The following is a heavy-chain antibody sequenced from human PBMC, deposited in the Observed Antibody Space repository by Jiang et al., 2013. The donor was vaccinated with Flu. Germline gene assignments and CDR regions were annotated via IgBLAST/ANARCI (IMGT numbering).Heavy chain of an antibody. CDR3: AHDDYGGNSFDY. CDR2: IYWDDDK. J-gene: IGHJ4*02. Sequence: KPTQTLTLTCTFSGFSLSTSGVGVGWIRQPPGKALEWLALIYWDDDKRYSPSLKSRLTITKDTSKNQVVLTMTNMDPVDTATYYCAHDDYGGNSFDYWGQGTLVTVSS. CDR1: GFSLSTSGVG. D-gene: IGHD4-23*01. V-gene: IGHV2-5*02.